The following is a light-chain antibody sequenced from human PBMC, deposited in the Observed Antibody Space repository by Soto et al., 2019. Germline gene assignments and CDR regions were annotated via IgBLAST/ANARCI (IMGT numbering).Light chain of an antibody. CDR2: TVP. Sequence: DIQMTQSPSSLSASLGDRVTITCRASQDISTYLNWYQHKPAKAPDLLIYTVPNLETGVPSRFSGSGSETVFTLTISARQPDDIATYYCQQYNSLPYTFGQGTRLEIE. V-gene: IGKV1-33*01. CDR1: QDISTY. J-gene: IGKJ2*01. CDR3: QQYNSLPYT.